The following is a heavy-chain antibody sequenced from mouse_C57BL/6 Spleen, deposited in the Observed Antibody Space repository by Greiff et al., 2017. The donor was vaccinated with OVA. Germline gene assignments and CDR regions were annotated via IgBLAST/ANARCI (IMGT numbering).Heavy chain of an antibody. CDR2: ISDGGSYT. V-gene: IGHV5-4*01. CDR3: ARGLENAY. J-gene: IGHJ3*01. CDR1: GFTFSSYA. Sequence: EVQGVESGGGLVKPGGSLKLSCAASGFTFSSYAMSWVRQTPEKRLEWVATISDGGSYTYYPDNVKGRFTISRDNAKNNLYLQMSHLKSEDTAMYYCARGLENAYWGQGTLVTVSA.